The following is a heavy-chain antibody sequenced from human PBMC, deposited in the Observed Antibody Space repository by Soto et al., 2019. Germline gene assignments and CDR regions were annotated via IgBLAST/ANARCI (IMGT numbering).Heavy chain of an antibody. Sequence: ASVKVSCKASGGTFSSYAISWVRQAPGQRLEWMGGIIPIFGTANYAQKFQGRVTITADESTSTAYMELSSLRSEDTAVYYCASPPESHLGADYYYGMDVWGQGTTVTVSS. J-gene: IGHJ6*02. CDR3: ASPPESHLGADYYYGMDV. CDR1: GGTFSSYA. V-gene: IGHV1-69*13. CDR2: IIPIFGTA.